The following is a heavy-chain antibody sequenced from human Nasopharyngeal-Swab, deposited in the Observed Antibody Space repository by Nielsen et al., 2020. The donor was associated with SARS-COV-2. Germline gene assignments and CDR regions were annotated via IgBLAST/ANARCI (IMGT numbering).Heavy chain of an antibody. J-gene: IGHJ4*02. CDR2: ISAYNGNT. Sequence: ASVKVSCKASGYTFTSYGISWVRQAPGQGLEWMGWISAYNGNTNYAQKLQGRVTMTTDTSTSTAYMELRSLRSAHTAVYYCSRDDSSYYDFWSGYYTSFDYWGQGTRVTVAS. CDR3: SRDDSSYYDFWSGYYTSFDY. CDR1: GYTFTSYG. V-gene: IGHV1-18*01. D-gene: IGHD3-3*01.